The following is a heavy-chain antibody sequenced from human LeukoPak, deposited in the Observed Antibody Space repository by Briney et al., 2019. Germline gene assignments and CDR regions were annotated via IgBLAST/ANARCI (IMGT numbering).Heavy chain of an antibody. Sequence: ASVKVSCKASGYTFTSYDINWVRQATGQGLEWMGWMNPNSGNTSYAQKFQGRVTITADESTSTAYMELSSLRSEDTAVYYCAQTRDWFDPWGQGTLVTVSS. V-gene: IGHV1-8*03. J-gene: IGHJ5*02. D-gene: IGHD3-10*01. CDR3: AQTRDWFDP. CDR1: GYTFTSYD. CDR2: MNPNSGNT.